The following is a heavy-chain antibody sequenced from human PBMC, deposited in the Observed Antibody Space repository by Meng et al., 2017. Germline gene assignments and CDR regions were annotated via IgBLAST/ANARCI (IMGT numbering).Heavy chain of an antibody. CDR2: ISSSGSTI. D-gene: IGHD2-21*01. V-gene: IGHV3-11*01. J-gene: IGHJ4*02. CDR1: GFTFSDSY. CDR3: ARDLGIPPDYFDY. Sequence: VLLVGSGGGLVKPGGYLRLSCAASGFTFSDSYMSWIRQAPGKGLEWVSYISSSGSTIYYADSVKGRFAISRDNAKNSLYLQMYSLRAEDTAVYYCARDLGIPPDYFDYWGQGTLVTVSS.